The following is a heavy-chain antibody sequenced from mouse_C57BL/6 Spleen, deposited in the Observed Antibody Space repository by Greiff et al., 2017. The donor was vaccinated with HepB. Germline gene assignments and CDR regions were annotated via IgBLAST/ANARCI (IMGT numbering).Heavy chain of an antibody. J-gene: IGHJ2*01. CDR1: GYTFTSYW. CDR3: ARGRIYYGNYDY. D-gene: IGHD2-1*01. CDR2: IDPSDSYT. Sequence: QVQLQQSGAELVKPGASVKLSCKASGYTFTSYWMQWVKQRPGQGLEWIGEIDPSDSYTNYNQKFKGKATLTVDTSSSTAYMQLSSLTSEDSAVYYCARGRIYYGNYDYWGQGTTLTVSS. V-gene: IGHV1-50*01.